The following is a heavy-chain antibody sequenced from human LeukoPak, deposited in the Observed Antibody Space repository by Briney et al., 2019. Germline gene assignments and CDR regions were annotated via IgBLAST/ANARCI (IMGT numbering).Heavy chain of an antibody. V-gene: IGHV3-30*04. D-gene: IGHD4-17*01. CDR3: ASRHYDFGYY. CDR1: GFTFSSYP. CDR2: ISYDGSNK. Sequence: GGSLRLSCAASGFTFSSYPMHWVRQAPGKGLEWVAVISYDGSNKYYADSVKGRFTISRDNSKNTLYLQMNSLRAEDAAVYYCASRHYDFGYYWGQGTLVTVSS. J-gene: IGHJ4*02.